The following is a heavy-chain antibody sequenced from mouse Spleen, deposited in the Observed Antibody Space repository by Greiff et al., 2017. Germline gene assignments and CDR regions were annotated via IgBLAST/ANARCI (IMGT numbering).Heavy chain of an antibody. J-gene: IGHJ2*01. Sequence: EVMLVESGGDLVKPGGSLKLSCAASGFTFSSYGMSWVRQTPDKRLEWVATISSGGSYTYYPDSVKGRFTISRDNAKNTLYLQMSSLKSEDTAMYYCARGDCYYFDYWGQGTTLTVSS. CDR1: GFTFSSYG. V-gene: IGHV5-6*01. CDR2: ISSGGSYT. D-gene: IGHD3-3*01. CDR3: ARGDCYYFDY.